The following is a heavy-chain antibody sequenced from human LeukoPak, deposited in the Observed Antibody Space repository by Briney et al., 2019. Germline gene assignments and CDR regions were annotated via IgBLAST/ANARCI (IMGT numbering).Heavy chain of an antibody. J-gene: IGHJ4*02. V-gene: IGHV3-73*01. Sequence: PGGSLKLSCAASGFTFSGSAMHWVCQASGKGLEWVGRIRSKANSYATAYAASVKGRFTISRDDSKNTAYLQMNSLKTEDTAVYYCTTGRYYYDSSGYSPFDYWGQGTLVTVSS. CDR3: TTGRYYYDSSGYSPFDY. CDR2: IRSKANSYAT. CDR1: GFTFSGSA. D-gene: IGHD3-22*01.